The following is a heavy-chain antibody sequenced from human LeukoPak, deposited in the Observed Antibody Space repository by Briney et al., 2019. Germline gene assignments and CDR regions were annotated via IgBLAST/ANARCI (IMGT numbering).Heavy chain of an antibody. CDR1: GGSISSSNW. Sequence: SGTLSLTCAVSGGSISSSNWWCWVRQPPGKGLEWIGEIYHSGSTNYNPSLKSRVTISVDKSKNQFSLKLSSVTAADTAVYYCARRGNMVRGVIWYYFDYWSQGTLVSVSS. D-gene: IGHD3-10*01. CDR2: IYHSGST. V-gene: IGHV4-4*02. CDR3: ARRGNMVRGVIWYYFDY. J-gene: IGHJ4*02.